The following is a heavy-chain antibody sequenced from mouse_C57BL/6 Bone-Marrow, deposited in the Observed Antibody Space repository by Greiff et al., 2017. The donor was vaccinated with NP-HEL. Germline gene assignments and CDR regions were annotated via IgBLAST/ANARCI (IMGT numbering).Heavy chain of an antibody. CDR1: GFNIKDYY. CDR2: IDPEDGET. D-gene: IGHD1-1*01. V-gene: IGHV14-2*01. J-gene: IGHJ4*01. Sequence: EVQLQQSGAELVKPGASVKLSCTASGFNIKDYYMHWVKQRTEQGLEWIGRIDPEDGETKYAPKFQGQATITADTSSNSAYLQLSSLTSEDTAVYYCARSTTVVEGYYAMDYWGQGTSVTVSS. CDR3: ARSTTVVEGYYAMDY.